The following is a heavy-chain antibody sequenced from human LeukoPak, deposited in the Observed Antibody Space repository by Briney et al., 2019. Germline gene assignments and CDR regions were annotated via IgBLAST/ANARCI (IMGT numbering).Heavy chain of an antibody. Sequence: PGGSLRLSCAASGFTFSSYEMNWVRQAPGKGLEWVSYISSSGSTKYYADSVKGRFTISRDTSKNTLYLQMNSLRAEDTAVYYCARAAHRGFSFDYWGQGTLVTVSS. CDR2: ISSSGSTK. D-gene: IGHD3-10*01. V-gene: IGHV3-48*03. CDR3: ARAAHRGFSFDY. J-gene: IGHJ4*02. CDR1: GFTFSSYE.